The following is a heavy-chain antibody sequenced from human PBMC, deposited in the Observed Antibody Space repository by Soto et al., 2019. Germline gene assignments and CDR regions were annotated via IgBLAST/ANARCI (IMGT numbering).Heavy chain of an antibody. CDR1: VGGNLRDYS. V-gene: IGHV1-69*01. CDR3: APGGDGYHFGAVY. Sequence: QVQLVQSGAEVKEPGSSVKVSCKASVGGNLRDYSTTWVRRASGQGLEWMGGIIPKIGSANYAQKVQGRVTITADDTTKSVYIELRSLRSDATAVYYCAPGGDGYHFGAVYWRQGTPVTVSS. CDR2: IIPKIGSA. D-gene: IGHD2-21*01. J-gene: IGHJ4*02.